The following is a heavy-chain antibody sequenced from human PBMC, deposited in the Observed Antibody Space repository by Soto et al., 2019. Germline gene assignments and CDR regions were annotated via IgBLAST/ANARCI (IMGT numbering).Heavy chain of an antibody. CDR3: ARVDIRGVYGMDV. CDR1: GGSISSGGYC. D-gene: IGHD3-10*01. J-gene: IGHJ6*02. Sequence: SETLSLTCTVSGGSISSGGYCWSWIRQHPGKGLEWIGYIYYSGSTYYNPSLKSRVTISVDTSKNQFSLKLSSVTAADTAVYYCARVDIRGVYGMDVWGQGTTVTVSS. V-gene: IGHV4-31*03. CDR2: IYYSGST.